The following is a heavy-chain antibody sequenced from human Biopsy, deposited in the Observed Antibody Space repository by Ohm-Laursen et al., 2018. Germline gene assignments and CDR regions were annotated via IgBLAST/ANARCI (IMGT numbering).Heavy chain of an antibody. CDR3: ATSTMVRSSGHAFDI. V-gene: IGHV3-33*01. CDR1: GFTFSSYG. D-gene: IGHD3-10*01. CDR2: IWYDGFNR. Sequence: SLRLSCAASGFTFSSYGMHWVRPAPGKGLEWVAFIWYDGFNRYYADSVKGRFTISRDNSKNTLDLQMNSLRAEDTAVYYCATSTMVRSSGHAFDIWGQGTVVTVS. J-gene: IGHJ3*02.